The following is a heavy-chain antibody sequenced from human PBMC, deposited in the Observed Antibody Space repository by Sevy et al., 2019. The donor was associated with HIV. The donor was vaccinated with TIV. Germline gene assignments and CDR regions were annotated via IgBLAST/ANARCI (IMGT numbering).Heavy chain of an antibody. CDR3: AKVLNPALESMMEVTVRSLKGFDV. J-gene: IGHJ3*01. D-gene: IGHD3-22*01. V-gene: IGHV3-23*01. Sequence: GGSLRLSCAASGFTFNTHVMNWVRQAPGKGLEWVSSISGFGNTYYADSWRGRFTISRDNANNTLYLQMNSLRADDTAVDYWAKVLNPALESMMEVTVRSLKGFDVWGQGTMVTVSS. CDR2: ISGFGNT. CDR1: GFTFNTHV.